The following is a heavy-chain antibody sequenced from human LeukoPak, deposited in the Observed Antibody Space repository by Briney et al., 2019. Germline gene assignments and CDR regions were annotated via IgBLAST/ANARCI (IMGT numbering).Heavy chain of an antibody. CDR1: GYTFTGYY. J-gene: IGHJ6*03. CDR3: ARAPPLPAATKKSGYYYYYYMDV. Sequence: ASVKVSCKASGYTFTGYYMHWVRQAPGQGLEWMGWINPNSGGTNYAQKFQGRVTMTRDTSISTAYMELSRLRSDDTAVYYCARAPPLPAATKKSGYYYYYYMDVWGKGTTVTISS. V-gene: IGHV1-2*02. D-gene: IGHD2-2*01. CDR2: INPNSGGT.